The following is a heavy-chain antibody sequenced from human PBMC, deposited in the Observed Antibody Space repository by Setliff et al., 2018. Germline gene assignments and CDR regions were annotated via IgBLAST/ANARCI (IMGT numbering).Heavy chain of an antibody. Sequence: SETLSLTCSVSGASINSGNDFWNWIRQPAGKGLEWIGNIYTNGGTDYSPSLRSRVTISLGTSKNQFSLRLTSVTAADTAIYYCARSDDNFQYPDYWGQGTLVTVSS. CDR3: ARSDDNFQYPDY. CDR2: IYTNGGT. V-gene: IGHV4-61*09. J-gene: IGHJ4*01. CDR1: GASINSGNDF. D-gene: IGHD1-1*01.